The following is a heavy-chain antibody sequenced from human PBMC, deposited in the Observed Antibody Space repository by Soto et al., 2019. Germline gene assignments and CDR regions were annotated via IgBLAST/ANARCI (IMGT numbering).Heavy chain of an antibody. CDR1: GGTFSSYA. CDR2: IIPIFGTA. Sequence: QVQLVQSGAEVKKPGSSVKVSCKASGGTFSSYAISWVRQAPGQGLEWMGGIIPIFGTANYAQKFQGRVTITADESTSTAYMELSSLRSEDTAVYYCARSYCGSGSPDLYYYYGMDVWGQGTTVTVSS. V-gene: IGHV1-69*12. D-gene: IGHD3-10*01. J-gene: IGHJ6*02. CDR3: ARSYCGSGSPDLYYYYGMDV.